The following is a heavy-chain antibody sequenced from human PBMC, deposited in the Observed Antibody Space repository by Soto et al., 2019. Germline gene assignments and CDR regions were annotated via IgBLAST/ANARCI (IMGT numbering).Heavy chain of an antibody. D-gene: IGHD2-21*01. J-gene: IGHJ6*02. CDR1: KFTFRTYV. V-gene: IGHV3-30*04. CDR2: ISFDGSNK. Sequence: QVQLVESGGGVVQPERSQRLSCAASKFTFRTYVMHWVRQAPGKGLEWVALISFDGSNKYYADSVKGRFTISRDNSKNTMYLQMNSQRAEDTAVYYCGREMIPKIMGGMYAMDVWGQGTTVTVSS. CDR3: GREMIPKIMGGMYAMDV.